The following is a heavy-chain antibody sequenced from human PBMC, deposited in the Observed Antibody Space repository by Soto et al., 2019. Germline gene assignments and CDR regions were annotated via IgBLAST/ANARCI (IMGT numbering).Heavy chain of an antibody. CDR2: ISYDGSNK. Sequence: QVQLVESGGGVVQPGRSLRLSCAASGFTFSSYAMHWVRQAPGKGLEWVAVISYDGSNKYYADSVKGRITISRDNSKNTLYLQMNSLRAEDTAVYYCARVSGSGSLRNLAGYWGQGTLVTVSS. D-gene: IGHD3-10*01. CDR3: ARVSGSGSLRNLAGY. V-gene: IGHV3-30-3*01. J-gene: IGHJ4*02. CDR1: GFTFSSYA.